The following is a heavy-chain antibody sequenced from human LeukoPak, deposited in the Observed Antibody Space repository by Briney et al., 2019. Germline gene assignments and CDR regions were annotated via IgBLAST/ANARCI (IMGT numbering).Heavy chain of an antibody. CDR3: ARSRYGSVRYFDN. J-gene: IGHJ4*02. CDR1: GITLSDHY. CDR2: SRNKVNGYTT. D-gene: IGHD6-19*01. Sequence: GGSLRLSCAASGITLSDHYMDWVRQVPGKGLEWVGRSRNKVNGYTTEYPASVKGRFTISRDDSNNSLYLQMNSLKTEDTAVYFCARSRYGSVRYFDNWGQGTWSPSPQ. V-gene: IGHV3-72*01.